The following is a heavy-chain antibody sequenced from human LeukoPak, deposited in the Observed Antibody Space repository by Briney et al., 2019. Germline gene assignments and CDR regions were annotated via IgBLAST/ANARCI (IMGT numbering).Heavy chain of an antibody. CDR2: IYYSGST. Sequence: SETLSLTCTVSGGSISSITYYWGWIRQPPGKGLEWIGSIYYSGSTYYNPSLKSRVTISVDTSKNQFSLNLSSVTAADAAVYYRARLHQQQRSVWGQGTMVTVSS. CDR3: ARLHQQQRSV. CDR1: GGSISSITYY. V-gene: IGHV4-39*01. D-gene: IGHD6-13*01. J-gene: IGHJ3*01.